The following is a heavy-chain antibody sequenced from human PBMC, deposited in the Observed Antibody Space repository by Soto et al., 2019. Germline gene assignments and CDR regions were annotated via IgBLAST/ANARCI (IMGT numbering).Heavy chain of an antibody. D-gene: IGHD2-8*01. V-gene: IGHV1-46*01. CDR2: INPNGGST. Sequence: ASVKVSCKASGYTFTNYHMHGVRQAPGQGLEWLGIINPNGGSTSYAQKFQGRVNMTRDTSTSTVYMELSSLTSEDTAMYYCARSMHYYYYYGMDVWGQGTTVTVSS. J-gene: IGHJ6*02. CDR1: GYTFTNYH. CDR3: ARSMHYYYYYGMDV.